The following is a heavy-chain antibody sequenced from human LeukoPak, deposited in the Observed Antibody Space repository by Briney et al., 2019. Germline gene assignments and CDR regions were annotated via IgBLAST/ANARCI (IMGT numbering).Heavy chain of an antibody. CDR1: GFTFSSYA. J-gene: IGHJ4*02. Sequence: GGSPRLSCTASGFTFSSYAMAWVRQASGKGLEWVSALGGNAYYADSAEARFTISRDNSKNTMYLQMESLKAVDTDVYCCKRQFSLGYLEYWGQGHLVPVSS. V-gene: IGHV3-23*01. D-gene: IGHD3-16*01. CDR3: KRQFSLGYLEY. CDR2: LGGNA.